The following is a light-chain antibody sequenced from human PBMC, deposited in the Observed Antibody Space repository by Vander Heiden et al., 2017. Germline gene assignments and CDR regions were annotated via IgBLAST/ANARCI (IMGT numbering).Light chain of an antibody. V-gene: IGKV3-20*01. Sequence: EIVLTQSPGTLSLSPGERATLSCRASQSVSSSYLAGYQQKPGQAPRLLIDGASSRATGIPDRFSGSGSGTDFTLTISRLEPEDFAVYYCQQYGSSPTTFGGGTKVEIK. CDR1: QSVSSSY. J-gene: IGKJ4*01. CDR2: GAS. CDR3: QQYGSSPTT.